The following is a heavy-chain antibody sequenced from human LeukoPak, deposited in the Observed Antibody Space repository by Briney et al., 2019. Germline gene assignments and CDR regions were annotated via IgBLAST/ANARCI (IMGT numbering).Heavy chain of an antibody. V-gene: IGHV3-7*04. CDR2: MRVDGSDI. CDR1: GFTFTNDF. D-gene: IGHD6-19*01. Sequence: PGGSLRLSCAASGFTFTNDFMTWVRQAPGKGLEWVANMRVDGSDIHYADSVKGRFTISSDNARNSLYLQMNTLRADDTAVYYCARGRGWTYDSWGRGTLVTVS. CDR3: ARGRGWTYDS. J-gene: IGHJ4*02.